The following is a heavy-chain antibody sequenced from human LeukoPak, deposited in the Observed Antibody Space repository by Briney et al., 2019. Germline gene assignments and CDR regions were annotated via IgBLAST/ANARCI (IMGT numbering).Heavy chain of an antibody. Sequence: ASVKVSCKASGYTFTGYYMHWVRQAPGQGLEWMGWINPNSGGTNYAQKFQGRGTMTRDTSISTAYMELSRLRSDDTAVYYCARVTAETRRFDPWGQGTLVTVSS. CDR2: INPNSGGT. V-gene: IGHV1-2*02. CDR1: GYTFTGYY. D-gene: IGHD2-2*01. J-gene: IGHJ5*02. CDR3: ARVTAETRRFDP.